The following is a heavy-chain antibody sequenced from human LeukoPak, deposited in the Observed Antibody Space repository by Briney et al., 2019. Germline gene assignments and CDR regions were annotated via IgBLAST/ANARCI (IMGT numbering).Heavy chain of an antibody. CDR2: IYSGGST. CDR1: GFTVSSNY. D-gene: IGHD2/OR15-2a*01. V-gene: IGHV3-53*01. Sequence: GGSLRLSCAASGFTVSSNYMSWVRQAPGKGLEWVSVIYSGGSTYYADSVKGRFTISRDNSKNTLYLQLNSLRAEDTAVYYCARDSGTFGNPGHFDYWGQGTLVTVSS. J-gene: IGHJ4*02. CDR3: ARDSGTFGNPGHFDY.